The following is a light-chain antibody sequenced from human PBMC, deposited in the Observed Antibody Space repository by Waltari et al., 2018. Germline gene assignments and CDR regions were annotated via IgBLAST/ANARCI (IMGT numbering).Light chain of an antibody. J-gene: IGLJ2*01. CDR2: EVS. CDR1: SSDVGSYDI. V-gene: IGLV2-23*02. Sequence: QSALTPPASVSGSPGQSITISCTGTSSDVGSYDIVSWYQQNPGKAPKLIIYEVSKRPSGVSNRFSGSKSGNTASLTISGLQAEDEADYYCCSYEGSTTRGVVFGGGTKLTVL. CDR3: CSYEGSTTRGVV.